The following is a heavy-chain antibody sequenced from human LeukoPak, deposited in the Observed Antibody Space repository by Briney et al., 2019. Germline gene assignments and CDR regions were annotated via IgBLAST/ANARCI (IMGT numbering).Heavy chain of an antibody. V-gene: IGHV3-21*01. CDR2: ISSSSSYI. D-gene: IGHD3-22*01. J-gene: IGHJ6*03. CDR3: ARTTGDDYDNNYMDV. Sequence: GRSLRLSCAASGFTFDDYAMHWVRQAPGKGLEWVSSISSSSSYIYYADSVKGRFTISRDNAKNSLYLQMNSLRAEDTAVYYCARTTGDDYDNNYMDVWGKGTTVTVSS. CDR1: GFTFDDYA.